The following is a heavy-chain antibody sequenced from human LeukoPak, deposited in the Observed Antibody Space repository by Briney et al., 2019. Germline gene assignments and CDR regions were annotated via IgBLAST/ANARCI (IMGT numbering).Heavy chain of an antibody. D-gene: IGHD3-10*01. J-gene: IGHJ6*02. V-gene: IGHV4-59*08. Sequence: SKTLSLTCTVSVGSISGYYWSWLRQPPGKGLEWIGYIYNSGSTNYNPSLKSRVTISVDTSKNQFSLKLTSVTAADAAVYYCARVGGSNFYYYGMDVWGQGTTVTVSS. CDR2: IYNSGST. CDR1: VGSISGYY. CDR3: ARVGGSNFYYYGMDV.